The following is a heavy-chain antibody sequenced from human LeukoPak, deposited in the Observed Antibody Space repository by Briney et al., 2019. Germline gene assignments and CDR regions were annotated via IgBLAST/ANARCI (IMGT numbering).Heavy chain of an antibody. D-gene: IGHD4-11*01. CDR2: ISGSSTYI. V-gene: IGHV3-21*01. J-gene: IGHJ4*02. CDR3: ATDYSNSVRSFDY. CDR1: GFTFSNYA. Sequence: GGSLRLSCAASGFTFSNYAMTWVRQAPGKGLEWVSSISGSSTYIYYADSVRGRFTISRDSAENSLYLQMNSLRAEDTAVYYCATDYSNSVRSFDYWGQGTLVTVSS.